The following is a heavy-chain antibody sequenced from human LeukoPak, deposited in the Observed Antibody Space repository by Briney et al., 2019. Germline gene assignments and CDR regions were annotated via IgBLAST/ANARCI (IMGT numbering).Heavy chain of an antibody. CDR1: GFTFSSYD. CDR2: ITGSGGST. Sequence: GGTLRLSCAASGFTFSSYDMSWVRQAPGKGLEWVSVITGSGGSTDYADSVKGRCTISRDNAKNTLHLQMKSLRAEDTAVYYCAKGGEWLVSSAFYYYYMDVWGKGTTVTISS. V-gene: IGHV3-23*01. CDR3: AKGGEWLVSSAFYYYYMDV. D-gene: IGHD6-19*01. J-gene: IGHJ6*03.